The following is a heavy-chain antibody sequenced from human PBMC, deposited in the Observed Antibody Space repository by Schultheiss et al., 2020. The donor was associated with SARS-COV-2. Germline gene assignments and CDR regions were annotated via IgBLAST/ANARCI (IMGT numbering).Heavy chain of an antibody. CDR1: GFTFSSYG. Sequence: GESLKISCAESGFTFSSYGMHWVRQAPGKGLEWVAVIWYDGSNKYYADSVKGRFTISRDNAKNSLYLQMNSLRAEDTAVYYCARVYDFWSGYEMPAASDYWGQGTLVTVSS. CDR2: IWYDGSNK. D-gene: IGHD3-3*01. V-gene: IGHV3-33*01. CDR3: ARVYDFWSGYEMPAASDY. J-gene: IGHJ4*02.